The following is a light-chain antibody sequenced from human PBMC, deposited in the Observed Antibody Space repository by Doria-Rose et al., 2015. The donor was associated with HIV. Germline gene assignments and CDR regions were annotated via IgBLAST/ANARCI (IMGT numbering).Light chain of an antibody. CDR2: AAS. J-gene: IGKJ2*01. Sequence: CRASQGISTSLAWYQQRPGKAPKLLIYAASTLQSGVPSRLSGSGSGTEFTLAISSLQPEDFATYYCQQLSSFPYTFGQGTKLEI. V-gene: IGKV1-9*01. CDR3: QQLSSFPYT. CDR1: QGISTS.